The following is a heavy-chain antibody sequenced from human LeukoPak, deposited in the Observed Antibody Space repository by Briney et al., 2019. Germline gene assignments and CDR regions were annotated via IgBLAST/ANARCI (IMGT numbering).Heavy chain of an antibody. CDR1: GFTFTNHI. CDR3: ARERQDTIVHTGAFDF. Sequence: GGSLRLSCAASGFTFTNHIMHWVRQAPGKGLEWVASIATDGSQTFYRGSVKGRLTISRDNSENKLYLQMNSLRAEDTAVYFCARERQDTIVHTGAFDFWGQGTMLSVSS. D-gene: IGHD1-14*01. J-gene: IGHJ3*01. V-gene: IGHV3-30-3*01. CDR2: IATDGSQT.